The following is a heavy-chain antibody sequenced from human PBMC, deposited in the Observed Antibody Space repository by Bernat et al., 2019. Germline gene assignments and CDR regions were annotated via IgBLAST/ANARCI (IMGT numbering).Heavy chain of an antibody. CDR2: ISSSGNTI. Sequence: EVQLVESGGDLVQPGGSLRLSCAASGFTFSGYSMNWVRQAPGKGLEWISYISSSGNTIDYADSVKGRLTISRDNAKNSLYLQMNSLRAEDTAVYFCARGRGYSYGYTDYWGQGTLVTVFS. V-gene: IGHV3-48*01. CDR1: GFTFSGYS. J-gene: IGHJ4*02. CDR3: ARGRGYSYGYTDY. D-gene: IGHD5-18*01.